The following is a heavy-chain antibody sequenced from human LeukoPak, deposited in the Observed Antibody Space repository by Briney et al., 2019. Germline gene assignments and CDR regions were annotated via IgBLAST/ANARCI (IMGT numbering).Heavy chain of an antibody. CDR1: GYTFTSYG. D-gene: IGHD6-13*01. V-gene: IGHV1-18*01. J-gene: IGHJ5*02. Sequence: GASVKVSCKASGYTFTSYGISWVRQAPGQGLEWMGWISAYNGNTNYAQKHQGRVTMTTDTSTSTAYMELRSLRSDDTAVYYCARGSARYSSSWYVDWFDPWGQGTLVTVSS. CDR3: ARGSARYSSSWYVDWFDP. CDR2: ISAYNGNT.